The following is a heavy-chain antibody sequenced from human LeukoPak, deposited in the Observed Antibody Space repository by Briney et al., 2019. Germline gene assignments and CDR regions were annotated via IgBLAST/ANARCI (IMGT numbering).Heavy chain of an antibody. CDR1: GGSISSYY. CDR2: IYASGST. CDR3: ARDRLFRRDYYGSGSYPTWAFDI. J-gene: IGHJ3*02. Sequence: SETLSLTCTVSGGSISSYYWSWIRQPAGKGLECIGRIYASGSTNYNPSLKSRVTMSVDTSKNQFSLKLSSVTAADTAVYYSARDRLFRRDYYGSGSYPTWAFDIWGQGTMVTVSS. V-gene: IGHV4-4*07. D-gene: IGHD3-10*01.